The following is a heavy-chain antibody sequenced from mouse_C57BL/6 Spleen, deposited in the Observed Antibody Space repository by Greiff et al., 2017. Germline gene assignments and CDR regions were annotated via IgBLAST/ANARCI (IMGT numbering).Heavy chain of an antibody. J-gene: IGHJ2*01. CDR2: IDPENGDT. D-gene: IGHD1-1*01. Sequence: EVKLVESGAELVRPGASVKLSCTASGFNIKDDYMHWVKQRPEQGLEWIGWIDPENGDTEYASKFQGKATITADTSSNTAYLQLSSLTSEDTAVYYCTTALLLRRFDYWGQGTTLTVSS. CDR3: TTALLLRRFDY. V-gene: IGHV14-4*01. CDR1: GFNIKDDY.